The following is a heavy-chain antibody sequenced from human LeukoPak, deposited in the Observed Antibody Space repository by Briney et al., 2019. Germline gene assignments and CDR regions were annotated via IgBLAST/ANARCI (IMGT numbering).Heavy chain of an antibody. CDR2: INPNSGGT. J-gene: IGHJ4*02. Sequence: GASVKVSCKASGYTFTGYYMHWVRQAPGQGLEWMGWINPNSGGTNYAQKFQGRVTVTRDTSISTAYMELSRLRSDDTAVYYCARDITGSSGWYIDYWGQGTLVTVSS. D-gene: IGHD6-19*01. CDR3: ARDITGSSGWYIDY. V-gene: IGHV1-2*02. CDR1: GYTFTGYY.